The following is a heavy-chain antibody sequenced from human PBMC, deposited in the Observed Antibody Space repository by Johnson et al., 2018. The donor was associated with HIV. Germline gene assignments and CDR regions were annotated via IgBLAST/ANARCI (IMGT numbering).Heavy chain of an antibody. CDR2: INWNGETT. CDR1: GFTFDDYG. V-gene: IGHV3-20*04. Sequence: VLLVESGGGVVQPGGSLRLSCAASGFTFDDYGMSWVRQAPGKGLEWVSGINWNGETTGYADSVKGRFTISRDSAKNFLSLQMNSLRAEDTAVYYCARVAGTNEDYYDSSGPDAFDIWGQGTMVTVSS. D-gene: IGHD3-22*01. J-gene: IGHJ3*02. CDR3: ARVAGTNEDYYDSSGPDAFDI.